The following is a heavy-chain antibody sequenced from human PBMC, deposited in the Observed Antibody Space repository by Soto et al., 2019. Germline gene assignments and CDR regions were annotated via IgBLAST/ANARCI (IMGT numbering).Heavy chain of an antibody. CDR3: AKDLAGYSSSWYYFDY. Sequence: GGSLRLSCAASGFTFDDYTMHWVRQAPGKGLEWVSLISWDGGSTYYADSVKGRFTIFRDNSKNSLYLQMNSLRTEDTALYYCAKDLAGYSSSWYYFDYWGQGTLVTVSS. J-gene: IGHJ4*02. CDR1: GFTFDDYT. V-gene: IGHV3-43*01. D-gene: IGHD6-13*01. CDR2: ISWDGGST.